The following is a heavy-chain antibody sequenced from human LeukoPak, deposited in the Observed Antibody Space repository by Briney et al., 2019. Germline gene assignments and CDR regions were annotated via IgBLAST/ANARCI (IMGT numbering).Heavy chain of an antibody. V-gene: IGHV3-64*01. D-gene: IGHD2-2*02. Sequence: GGSLRLSCAASGFTSSTYAMHWVRQAPGKGLEYVSAISYNGGGTYYANSVKGRFTISRDNSKNTLFLQMDSLRAEDMAVYYCATSRYCSTTTCYTSPNWFDPWGQGTLVTVSS. CDR2: ISYNGGGT. CDR3: ATSRYCSTTTCYTSPNWFDP. J-gene: IGHJ5*02. CDR1: GFTSSTYA.